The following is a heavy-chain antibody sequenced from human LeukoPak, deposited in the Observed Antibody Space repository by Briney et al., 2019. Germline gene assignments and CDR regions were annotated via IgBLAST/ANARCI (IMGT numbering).Heavy chain of an antibody. CDR3: VRHDSYIPF. Sequence: GGSLTLSCAASGFTFKNYAMSWVRQTPGMGLEWVSAISDNDGSTYYTDPVKGRFTISRDNSKDTVYLQMNNLRAADTALYFCVRHDSYIPFWGQGSLVTVSS. V-gene: IGHV3-23*01. D-gene: IGHD5-18*01. J-gene: IGHJ1*01. CDR2: ISDNDGST. CDR1: GFTFKNYA.